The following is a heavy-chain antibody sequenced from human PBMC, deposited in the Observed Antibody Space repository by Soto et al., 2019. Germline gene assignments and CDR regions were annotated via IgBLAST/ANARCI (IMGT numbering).Heavy chain of an antibody. CDR2: VYYSGGA. CDR1: GGSISGYY. D-gene: IGHD2-21*02. Sequence: SETLSLTCTVSGGSISGYYWSWIRQPPGKGLEWVGNVYYSGGAKYNPSVKRRVSISVDTSKNQFSLNLSSVTAADTAVYYCTRDGDGRMTTNPYYYYGMDVWGPGITVTVSS. CDR3: TRDGDGRMTTNPYYYYGMDV. J-gene: IGHJ6*02. V-gene: IGHV4-59*01.